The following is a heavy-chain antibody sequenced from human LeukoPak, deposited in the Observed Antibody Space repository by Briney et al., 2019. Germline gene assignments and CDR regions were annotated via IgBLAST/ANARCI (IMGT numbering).Heavy chain of an antibody. CDR1: GFTFGDYA. CDR3: TRDLDIVVVVAATKVYYYYGMDV. CDR2: IRSKAYGGTT. D-gene: IGHD2-15*01. V-gene: IGHV3-49*04. J-gene: IGHJ6*02. Sequence: PGGSLRLSCTASGFTFGDYAMSWVRQAPGKGLEWVGFIRSKAYGGTTEYAASVKGRFTISRDDSKSIAYLQMNSLKTEDTAVYYCTRDLDIVVVVAATKVYYYYGMDVWGQGTTVTVSS.